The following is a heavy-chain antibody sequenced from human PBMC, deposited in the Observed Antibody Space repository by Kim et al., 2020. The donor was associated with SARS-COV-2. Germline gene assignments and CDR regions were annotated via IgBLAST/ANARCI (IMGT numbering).Heavy chain of an antibody. CDR3: ARVYSSSWEYYYYYYYMGV. CDR1: GFTFSSYW. Sequence: GGSLRLSCAASGFTFSSYWMSWVRQAPGKGLEWVANIKQDGSEKYYVDSVKGRFTISRDNAKNSLYLQMNSLRAEDTAVYYCARVYSSSWEYYYYYYYMGVWGKGTTVTVSS. J-gene: IGHJ6*03. V-gene: IGHV3-7*01. CDR2: IKQDGSEK. D-gene: IGHD6-13*01.